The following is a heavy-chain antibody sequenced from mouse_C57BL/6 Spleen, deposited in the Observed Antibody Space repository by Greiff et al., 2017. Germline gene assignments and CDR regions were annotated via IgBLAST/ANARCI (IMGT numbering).Heavy chain of an antibody. CDR3: ARRKDTTVVEGYYFDY. CDR1: GYTFTSYC. V-gene: IGHV1-52*01. D-gene: IGHD1-1*01. CDR2: IDPSDSET. Sequence: QVQLQQPGAELVRPGSSVKLSCKASGYTFTSYCLHWVKLRPIQGLERIGNIDPSDSETHYNQKFKDKGTLTVDKSPSTAYMQLSSLTAEDSAVYYCARRKDTTVVEGYYFDYWGQGTTLTVSS. J-gene: IGHJ2*01.